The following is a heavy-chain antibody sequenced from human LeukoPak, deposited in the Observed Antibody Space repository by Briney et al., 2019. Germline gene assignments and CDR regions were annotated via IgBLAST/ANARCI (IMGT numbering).Heavy chain of an antibody. J-gene: IGHJ3*02. D-gene: IGHD3-10*01. CDR2: IYSGGST. V-gene: IGHV3-66*01. CDR3: ARFITMVRGVIRFDAFDI. CDR1: GFTVSSNY. Sequence: GGSLRLSCAASGFTVSSNYMSWVRQSTGKGLEWVSVIYSGGSTYYADSVKGRFTISRDNSKNTLYLQMNSLRAEDTAVYYCARFITMVRGVIRFDAFDIWGQGTMVTVSS.